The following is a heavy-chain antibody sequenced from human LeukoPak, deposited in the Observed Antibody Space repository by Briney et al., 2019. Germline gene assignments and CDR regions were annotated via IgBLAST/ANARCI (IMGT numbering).Heavy chain of an antibody. J-gene: IGHJ4*02. Sequence: GGSLRLSCAASGFTFISYAMSWVRQAPGKVLEWVSAISGSGGSTYYADSVKGRFTISRDNSKNTLYLQMNSLRAEDTAVYYCAKDSGYDSRGYWGQGTLVTVSS. V-gene: IGHV3-23*01. D-gene: IGHD5-12*01. CDR1: GFTFISYA. CDR3: AKDSGYDSRGY. CDR2: ISGSGGST.